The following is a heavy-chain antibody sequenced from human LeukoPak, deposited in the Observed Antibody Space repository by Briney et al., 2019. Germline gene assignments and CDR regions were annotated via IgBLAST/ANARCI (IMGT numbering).Heavy chain of an antibody. D-gene: IGHD4-23*01. CDR2: INTSGST. V-gene: IGHV4-61*02. J-gene: IGHJ5*02. CDR1: GGSISSSSYY. CDR3: ARDFVGTPWGNWFDP. Sequence: SGTLSLTCTVSGGSISSSSYYWNWIRQPAGKGLEWIGRINTSGSTNYNPALRGRVTLSVDTSKNQFSLYLSSVTAADTAVYYCARDFVGTPWGNWFDPWGRGTLVTVSS.